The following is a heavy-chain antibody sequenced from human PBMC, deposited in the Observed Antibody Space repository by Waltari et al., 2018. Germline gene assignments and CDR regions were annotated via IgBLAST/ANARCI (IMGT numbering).Heavy chain of an antibody. V-gene: IGHV3-48*03. D-gene: IGHD3-3*01. CDR3: ARGGITIFGVVITPYDYYGMDV. J-gene: IGHJ6*02. CDR1: GFTFSSYE. Sequence: EVQLVESGGGLVQPGGSLRLSCAASGFTFSSYEMNWVRQAPGKGLEWVSYISSSGSTKYYADSVKGRFTISRDNAKNSLYLQMNSLRAEDTAVYYCARGGITIFGVVITPYDYYGMDVWGQGTTVTVSS. CDR2: ISSSGSTK.